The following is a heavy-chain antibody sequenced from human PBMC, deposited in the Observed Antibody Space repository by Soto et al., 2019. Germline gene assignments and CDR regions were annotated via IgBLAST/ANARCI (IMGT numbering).Heavy chain of an antibody. CDR2: ISAYNGNT. Sequence: ASVKVSCKASGYTFTSYGISWVRQAPGQGLEWMGWISAYNGNTNYAQKHQGRVTMTTDTSTSTAYMELRSLRSDDTAVYYCAATDYYGSGSYYFDIWGQGTMVTVSS. CDR1: GYTFTSYG. V-gene: IGHV1-18*01. D-gene: IGHD3-10*01. CDR3: AATDYYGSGSYYFDI. J-gene: IGHJ3*02.